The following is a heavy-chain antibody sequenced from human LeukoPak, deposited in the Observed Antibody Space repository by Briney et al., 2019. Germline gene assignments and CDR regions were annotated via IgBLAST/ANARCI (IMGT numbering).Heavy chain of an antibody. CDR1: GFTVSSNY. CDR2: IYSGGST. D-gene: IGHD3-22*01. J-gene: IGHJ4*02. Sequence: GGSLRLSCAASGFTVSSNYMSWVRQAPGKGLEWVSVIYSGGSTYYADSVKGRFTISGDNSKNTLYLQMNSLRAEDTAVYYCARGLRYYDSSGYNYEGGFDYWGQGTLVTVSS. CDR3: ARGLRYYDSSGYNYEGGFDY. V-gene: IGHV3-53*01.